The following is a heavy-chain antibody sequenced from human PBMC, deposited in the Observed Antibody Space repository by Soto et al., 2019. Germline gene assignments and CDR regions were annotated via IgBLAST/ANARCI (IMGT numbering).Heavy chain of an antibody. Sequence: TSETLSLTCTVSGGSITTGGYYWSWIRQLPGKGLEWIGHRYYSESTYYNPSLKSRVSISLDTSKNQFSLKLSFVTAADTAMYYCARTKCSGGSCYSWSLEYWGQGTPVTVSS. D-gene: IGHD2-15*01. CDR1: GGSITTGGYY. V-gene: IGHV4-31*03. J-gene: IGHJ4*02. CDR2: RYYSEST. CDR3: ARTKCSGGSCYSWSLEY.